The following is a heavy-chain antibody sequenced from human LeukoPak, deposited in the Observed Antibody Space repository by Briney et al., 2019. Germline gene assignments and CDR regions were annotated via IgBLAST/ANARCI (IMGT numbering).Heavy chain of an antibody. Sequence: GGSLRLSCAASGFTFNDNYMSWIRQAPGKGLEWVSYISSSGTTIYYADSVKGRFTISRDNAKNSLYLQMNSLRAEDTAVYYCARDPPPLRIAAAGTPWGQGTLVTVSS. D-gene: IGHD6-13*01. V-gene: IGHV3-11*04. CDR3: ARDPPPLRIAAAGTP. CDR1: GFTFNDNY. CDR2: ISSSGTTI. J-gene: IGHJ5*02.